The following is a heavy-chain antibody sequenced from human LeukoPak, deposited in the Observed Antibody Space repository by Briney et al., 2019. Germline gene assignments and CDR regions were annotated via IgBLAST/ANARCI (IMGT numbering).Heavy chain of an antibody. Sequence: GGSLRLSCAASGFTFSSYEMNWVRQAPGKGLEWVSYISSSGSTIYYADSVKGRFTISRDNAKNSLYLQMNSLRAEDTAVYYCARDGDSSGRDAFDIWGQGTMVTVSS. CDR2: ISSSGSTI. D-gene: IGHD3-22*01. CDR3: ARDGDSSGRDAFDI. CDR1: GFTFSSYE. V-gene: IGHV3-48*03. J-gene: IGHJ3*02.